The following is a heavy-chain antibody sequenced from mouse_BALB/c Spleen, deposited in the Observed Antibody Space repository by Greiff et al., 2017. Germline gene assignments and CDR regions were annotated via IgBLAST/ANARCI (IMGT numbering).Heavy chain of an antibody. V-gene: IGHV1-80*01. Sequence: VQLQQSGAELVRPGSSVKISCKASGYAFSSYWMNWVKQRPGQGLEWIGQIYPGDGDTNYNGKFKGKATLTADKSSSTAYMQLSSLTSEDSAVYFCARRDTTVVDWYFDVWGAGTTVTVSS. CDR1: GYAFSSYW. D-gene: IGHD1-1*01. CDR2: IYPGDGDT. J-gene: IGHJ1*01. CDR3: ARRDTTVVDWYFDV.